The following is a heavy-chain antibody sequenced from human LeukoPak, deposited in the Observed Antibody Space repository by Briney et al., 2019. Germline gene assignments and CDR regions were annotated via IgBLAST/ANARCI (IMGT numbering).Heavy chain of an antibody. J-gene: IGHJ4*02. CDR3: LRDLNWSLDQ. CDR1: GFTFSTFW. V-gene: IGHV3-74*01. CDR2: IKSDGSIT. Sequence: GGSLRLSCAASGFTFSTFWMHWVRQAPGKGLVWVSGIKSDGSITTYADSVKGRFTISRDNAKNTLYLQMNSLRAEDTAVYYCLRDLNWSLDQWGQGTLVTVSS. D-gene: IGHD1-20*01.